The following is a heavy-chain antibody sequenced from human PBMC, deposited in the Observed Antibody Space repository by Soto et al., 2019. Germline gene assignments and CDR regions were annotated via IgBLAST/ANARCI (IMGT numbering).Heavy chain of an antibody. CDR3: ARVGLLVTDIDY. J-gene: IGHJ4*02. V-gene: IGHV1-46*01. CDR2: INPSGGST. Sequence: ASVKVSCKASGYTFTSYYMHWVRQAPGQGLEWMGMINPSGGSTSYAQKFQGRVTMTRDTSTSTAYMELRSLRSDDTAVYYCARVGLLVTDIDYWGQGTLVTVSS. D-gene: IGHD3-9*01. CDR1: GYTFTSYY.